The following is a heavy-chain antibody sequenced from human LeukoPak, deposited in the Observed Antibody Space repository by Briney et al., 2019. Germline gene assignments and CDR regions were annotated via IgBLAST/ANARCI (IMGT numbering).Heavy chain of an antibody. V-gene: IGHV1-2*02. Sequence: ASVKVSCKASGYTFTSYYMHWVRQAPGQGLEWMGWINPNSGGTNYAQKFQGRVTMTRDTSISTAYMELSRLRSDDTAVYYCASQTSTVTARGAFDIWGQGTMVTVSS. D-gene: IGHD4-17*01. CDR1: GYTFTSYY. CDR3: ASQTSTVTARGAFDI. CDR2: INPNSGGT. J-gene: IGHJ3*02.